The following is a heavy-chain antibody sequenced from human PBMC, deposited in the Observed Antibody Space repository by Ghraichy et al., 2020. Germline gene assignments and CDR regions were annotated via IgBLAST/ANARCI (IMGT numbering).Heavy chain of an antibody. V-gene: IGHV3-23*01. CDR2: ISASGGTT. Sequence: GGSLRLSCVASGFSFSIFAMSWVRQAPGKGLEWVSGISASGGTTYYADSVKGRFTVSRDNSQNTLFLQLSSLRADDTAVYYCAKERRDYDDSRYYPDYWGQGTLVTVSS. CDR3: AKERRDYDDSRYYPDY. CDR1: GFSFSIFA. J-gene: IGHJ4*02. D-gene: IGHD3-22*01.